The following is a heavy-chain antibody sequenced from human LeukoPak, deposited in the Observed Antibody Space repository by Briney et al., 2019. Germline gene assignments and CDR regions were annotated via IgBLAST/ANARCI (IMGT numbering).Heavy chain of an antibody. V-gene: IGHV4-59*08. CDR2: IYHSGNT. CDR3: ASRTTVAPEYGFGS. CDR1: GGSISGYY. D-gene: IGHD1-1*01. Sequence: SETLSLTCTVSGGSISGYYWTWIRQPPGKGLEWIGYIYHSGNTNYNPSLKSRVTISLDMSKTQFSLKLTSVTAADTAVYYCASRTTVAPEYGFGSWGQGILVTVSS. J-gene: IGHJ4*02.